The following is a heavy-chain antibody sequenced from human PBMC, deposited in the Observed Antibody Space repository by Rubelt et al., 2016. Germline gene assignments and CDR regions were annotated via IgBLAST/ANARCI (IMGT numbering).Heavy chain of an antibody. CDR1: GFTFSSYS. CDR2: INYKGSTI. J-gene: IGHJ6*02. D-gene: IGHD2-15*01. Sequence: QLGMRGGGLVQPGGSLRLSCAASGFTFSSYSMNWVRQAPGKGLEWISYINYKGSTISYADSVKGRFTISRDNAKNSLFLQMNSLRAEDTAIYYCAKDRHYSSVGSISYYYYAMDVWGQGTAVTVSS. CDR3: AKDRHYSSVGSISYYYYAMDV. V-gene: IGHV3-48*04.